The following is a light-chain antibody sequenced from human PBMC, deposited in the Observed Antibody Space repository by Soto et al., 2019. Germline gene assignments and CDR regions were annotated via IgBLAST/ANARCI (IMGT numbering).Light chain of an antibody. CDR2: AAS. J-gene: IGKJ4*01. V-gene: IGKV1-12*01. Sequence: DIQMTQSPSSVSASVGDRVTITCRASQGISNWLAWYQQQPGKAPKLLIYAASSLQSGDPSRFSGGGSGTHFTLIITSLQPEDFATYYCQQTNTFLPLTFGGGTKVEIK. CDR3: QQTNTFLPLT. CDR1: QGISNW.